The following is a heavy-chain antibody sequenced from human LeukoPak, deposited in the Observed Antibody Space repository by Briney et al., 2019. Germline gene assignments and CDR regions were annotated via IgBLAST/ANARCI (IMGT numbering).Heavy chain of an antibody. Sequence: ASVKVSCKASGYTFTSYYMHWVRQAPGQGLEWMGGIIPIFGTANYAQKFQGRVTMTEDTSTDTAYMELSSLRSEDTAVYYCATKGWERTFDYWGQGTLVTVSS. J-gene: IGHJ4*02. CDR3: ATKGWERTFDY. V-gene: IGHV1-69*06. CDR1: GYTFTSYY. D-gene: IGHD1-26*01. CDR2: IIPIFGTA.